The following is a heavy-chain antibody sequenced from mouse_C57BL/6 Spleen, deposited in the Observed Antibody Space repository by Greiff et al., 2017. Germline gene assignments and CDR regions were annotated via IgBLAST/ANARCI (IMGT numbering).Heavy chain of an antibody. V-gene: IGHV3-6*01. CDR3: AREGAYDYDGSPWFAY. CDR1: GYSITSGYY. D-gene: IGHD2-4*01. Sequence: EVKLQESGPGLVKPSQSLSLTCSVTGYSITSGYYWNWIRQFPGNKLEWMGYISYDGSNNYNPSLKNRISITRDTSKNQFFLKLNSVTTEDTATYYCAREGAYDYDGSPWFAYWGQGTLVTVSA. CDR2: ISYDGSN. J-gene: IGHJ3*01.